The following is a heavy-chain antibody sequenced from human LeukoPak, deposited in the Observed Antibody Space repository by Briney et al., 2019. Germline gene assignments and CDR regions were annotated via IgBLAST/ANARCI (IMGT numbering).Heavy chain of an antibody. CDR1: GFTFSSYS. D-gene: IGHD2-2*01. V-gene: IGHV3-21*01. CDR3: ARDRVVVPEFLTPYYYGMDV. J-gene: IGHJ6*02. CDR2: ISSSSSYI. Sequence: GGSLRLSCAASGFTFSSYSMNWVRQAPGKGLEWVSSISSSSSYIYYADSVKGRFTISRDNAKNSLYLQMNSLRAEDTAVYYCARDRVVVPEFLTPYYYGMDVWGQGTTVTVSS.